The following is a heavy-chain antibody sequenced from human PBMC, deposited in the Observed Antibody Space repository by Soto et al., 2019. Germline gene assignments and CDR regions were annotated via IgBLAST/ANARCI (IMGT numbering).Heavy chain of an antibody. J-gene: IGHJ5*02. CDR2: INPSGGSR. D-gene: IGHD3-10*01. Sequence: QVHLVQSGAEVMKPGASVKVSCRDAGRAFSTTFIHWVRQAPGQGLEWMGIINPSGGSRSYSQTFQGRVTMTGDTSPVDMELSSLTFEDTAVYYCAGGTLWFGEFSQFDPWGQGTLVTVSS. CDR3: AGGTLWFGEFSQFDP. CDR1: GRAFSTTF. V-gene: IGHV1-46*01.